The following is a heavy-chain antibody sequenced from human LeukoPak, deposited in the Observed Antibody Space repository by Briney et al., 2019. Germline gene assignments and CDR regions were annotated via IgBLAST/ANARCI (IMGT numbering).Heavy chain of an antibody. V-gene: IGHV3-53*01. CDR2: IYSGGST. Sequence: GGSLRLSCAASGFTVSSNYMSWVRQAPRKGLEWVSVIYSGGSTYYADSVKGRSTISRDNSKNTLYLQMNSLRAEDTAVYYCARDPSGGDYGKNGWGQGTLVTVSS. J-gene: IGHJ4*02. CDR1: GFTVSSNY. D-gene: IGHD4-17*01. CDR3: ARDPSGGDYGKNG.